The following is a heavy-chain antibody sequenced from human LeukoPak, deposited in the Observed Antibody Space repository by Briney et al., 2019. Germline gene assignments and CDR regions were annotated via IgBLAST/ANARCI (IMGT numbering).Heavy chain of an antibody. V-gene: IGHV1-8*01. CDR3: ARAPRITMIVVVHGRPYYFDY. CDR2: MNPNRGNT. D-gene: IGHD3-22*01. Sequence: ASVKVSFKASGYTFTSYDINWVRQATGQALEWMGWMNPNRGNTGYAQKFQGRATMTRNTSIRTAYMELSSLRSEDTAVYYCARAPRITMIVVVHGRPYYFDYWGQGTLVTVSS. CDR1: GYTFTSYD. J-gene: IGHJ4*02.